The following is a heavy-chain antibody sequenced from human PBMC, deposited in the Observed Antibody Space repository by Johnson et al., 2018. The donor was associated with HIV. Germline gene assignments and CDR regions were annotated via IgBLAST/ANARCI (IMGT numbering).Heavy chain of an antibody. Sequence: EVQLMESGGGLVKPGGSLRLSCAASGFTFSNAWMSWVRQAPGKGLEWVGRIKSKTDGGTTDYAAHVKGRFTISRDDSKNTLYLQMNSLKTEDTAVYYCTTDRYSSSSYDAFDIWGQGTMVTVSS. CDR3: TTDRYSSSSYDAFDI. CDR2: IKSKTDGGTT. D-gene: IGHD6-6*01. CDR1: GFTFSNAW. J-gene: IGHJ3*02. V-gene: IGHV3-15*01.